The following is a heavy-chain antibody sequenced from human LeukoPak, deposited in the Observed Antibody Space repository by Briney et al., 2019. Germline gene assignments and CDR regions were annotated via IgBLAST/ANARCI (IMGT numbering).Heavy chain of an antibody. CDR1: GFTFSNYW. J-gene: IGHJ5*02. D-gene: IGHD3-22*01. CDR2: IKQDGSEK. CDR3: ARIYDSSGYPRRGAFWFDP. V-gene: IGHV3-7*02. Sequence: QLGGSLRLSCAASGFTFSNYWMSWVRQAPGKGLEWVAKIKQDGSEKYYVDSVKGRFAISRDNAKNSLYLQMDSLRAEDTAVYYCARIYDSSGYPRRGAFWFDPWGQGTLVTVSS.